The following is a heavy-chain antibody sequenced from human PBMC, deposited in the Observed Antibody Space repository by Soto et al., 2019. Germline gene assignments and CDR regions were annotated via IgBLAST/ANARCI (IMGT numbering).Heavy chain of an antibody. CDR1: GITFNRNG. CDR3: ARDRSAGDYFNYGIDV. CDR2: IWYDGSKT. D-gene: IGHD1-1*01. Sequence: QEQLVESGGGVVQPGRSLRLSCAASGITFNRNGMHWVRQAPGKGLEWVAVIWYDGSKTAYSDSVKGRLTISRDNAKNPLYLQMNIVNAEDTAIYYCARDRSAGDYFNYGIDVWGQAATITVS. J-gene: IGHJ6*02. V-gene: IGHV3-33*01.